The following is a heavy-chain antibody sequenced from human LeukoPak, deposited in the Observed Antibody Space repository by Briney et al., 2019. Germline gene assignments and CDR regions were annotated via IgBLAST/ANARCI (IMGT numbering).Heavy chain of an antibody. J-gene: IGHJ4*02. D-gene: IGHD1-26*01. Sequence: GGSLRLSCAASGFTFGDYAMHWVRQAPGKGLEWVSYITSSGDTIYNADSVKGRFTISRDNAKNSLYLQMNSLRAEDTAVYYCARDRSRWELPTLDYWGQGTLVTVSS. CDR3: ARDRSRWELPTLDY. CDR2: ITSSGDTI. CDR1: GFTFGDYA. V-gene: IGHV3-11*01.